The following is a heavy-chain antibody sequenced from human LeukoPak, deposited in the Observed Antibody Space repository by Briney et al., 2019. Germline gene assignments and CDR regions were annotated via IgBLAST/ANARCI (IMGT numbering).Heavy chain of an antibody. Sequence: GGSLRLSCAASGFTFSSYEIHWVRQAPGKGLEWVSYISSSGSTMYYADSVKGRFTISRDNAKNSLYLQMNSLRAEDTAFYYCARESSGGYYFDVFDIWGQGTMVTVSS. CDR3: ARESSGGYYFDVFDI. CDR2: ISSSGSTM. J-gene: IGHJ3*02. V-gene: IGHV3-48*03. D-gene: IGHD3-22*01. CDR1: GFTFSSYE.